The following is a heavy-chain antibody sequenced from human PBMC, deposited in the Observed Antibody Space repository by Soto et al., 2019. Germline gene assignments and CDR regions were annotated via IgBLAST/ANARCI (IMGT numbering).Heavy chain of an antibody. CDR3: AKDTYYHDTTGYYVFDY. J-gene: IGHJ4*02. CDR2: ISDSDGST. V-gene: IGHV3-23*01. CDR1: GFTFSSYG. Sequence: PGGSLRLSCAASGFTFSSYGMHWVRQAPGKGLEWVSVISDSDGSTYYADSVKGRFTISRDNSKNTLHLQMNSLRAEDTAVYYCAKDTYYHDTTGYYVFDYWGQGTLVTVSS. D-gene: IGHD3-22*01.